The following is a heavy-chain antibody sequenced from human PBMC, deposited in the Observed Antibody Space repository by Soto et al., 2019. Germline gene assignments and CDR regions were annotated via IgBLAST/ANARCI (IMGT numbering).Heavy chain of an antibody. CDR2: IYYSGST. V-gene: IGHV4-59*08. CDR3: ARSRWPQGEGGWFDP. J-gene: IGHJ5*02. Sequence: SETLSLTCTVSGGSISSYYWSWIRQPPGKGLEWIGYIYYSGSTNYNPSLKSRVTISVDTSKNQFSLKLSSVTAADTAVYYCARSRWPQGEGGWFDPWGQGTLVTVSS. D-gene: IGHD3-16*01. CDR1: GGSISSYY.